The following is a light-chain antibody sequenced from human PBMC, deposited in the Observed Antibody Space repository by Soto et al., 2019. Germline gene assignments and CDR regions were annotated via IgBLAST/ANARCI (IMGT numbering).Light chain of an antibody. CDR1: SSDVGSYNL. CDR2: EGS. V-gene: IGLV2-23*01. J-gene: IGLJ1*01. Sequence: QSVLTQPASVSGSPGQSITISCTGTSSDVGSYNLVSWYQQHPGKAPKLMICEGSKRPSGVSNRFSGSKSGNTASLTISGLQAEDEADYYCCSYVGSSTYVFGTGTKVTVL. CDR3: CSYVGSSTYV.